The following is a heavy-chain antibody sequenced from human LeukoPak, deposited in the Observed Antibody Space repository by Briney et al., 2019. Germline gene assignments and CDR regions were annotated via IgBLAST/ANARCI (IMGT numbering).Heavy chain of an antibody. J-gene: IGHJ3*01. V-gene: IGHV1-2*02. CDR3: ARDFVDTDMGYVGFGSAFDF. CDR1: GYTFTGYY. Sequence: GASVKVSCKASGYTFTGYYMHWVRQAPGQGLEWMGWIDPNSGDTNYAQKFQGRVTMTRETSISTAHMEPSRLRSDDTAVYYCARDFVDTDMGYVGFGSAFDFWGQGTIVTVSS. D-gene: IGHD5-18*01. CDR2: IDPNSGDT.